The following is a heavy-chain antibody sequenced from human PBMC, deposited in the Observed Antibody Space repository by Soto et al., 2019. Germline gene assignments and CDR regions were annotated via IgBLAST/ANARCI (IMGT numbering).Heavy chain of an antibody. CDR3: ARVIAGAFDI. J-gene: IGHJ3*02. Sequence: GGSLRLSCAASGFTFSSYAMHWVRQAPGKGLEWVAVISYDGSNKYYADSVKGRFTISRDNPKNTLYLQMNSLRAEDTAVYYCARVIAGAFDIWGQGTMVTVSS. CDR1: GFTFSSYA. V-gene: IGHV3-30-3*01. D-gene: IGHD3-22*01. CDR2: ISYDGSNK.